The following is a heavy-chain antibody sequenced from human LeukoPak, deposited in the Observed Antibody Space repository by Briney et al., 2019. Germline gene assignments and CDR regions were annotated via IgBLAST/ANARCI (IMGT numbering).Heavy chain of an antibody. J-gene: IGHJ4*02. CDR1: GYTFTSYY. CDR2: IIPIFGTA. D-gene: IGHD6-19*01. CDR3: ASASGYSGGWYHR. V-gene: IGHV1-69*13. Sequence: GASVKVSCKASGYTFTSYYMHWVRQAPGQGLEWMGGIIPIFGTANYAQKFQGRVTITADESTSTAYMELSSLRSEDTAVYYCASASGYSGGWYHRWGQGTLVTVSS.